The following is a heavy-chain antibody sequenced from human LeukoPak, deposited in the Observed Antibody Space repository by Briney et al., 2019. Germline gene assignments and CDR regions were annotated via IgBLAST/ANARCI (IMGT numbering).Heavy chain of an antibody. J-gene: IGHJ3*02. CDR1: GYSFTSYW. V-gene: IGHV5-51*01. D-gene: IGHD3-16*01. CDR3: ARMKTMKFTLGAFDI. Sequence: GESLKISCKGSGYSFTSYWIGWVRQMPGKGLEWMGIIYPGDSDTRYSPSFQGQVTISADKSISTAYLQWSSLKASDTAMYYCARMKTMKFTLGAFDIWGQGTMVTVSS. CDR2: IYPGDSDT.